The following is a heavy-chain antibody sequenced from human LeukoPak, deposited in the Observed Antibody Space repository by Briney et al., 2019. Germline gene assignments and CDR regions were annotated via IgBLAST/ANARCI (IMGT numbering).Heavy chain of an antibody. CDR3: ARDYIVVVPAASVPPYVNDAFDI. D-gene: IGHD2-2*01. CDR1: GFTFSSYA. J-gene: IGHJ3*02. CDR2: ISYDGSNK. V-gene: IGHV3-30-3*01. Sequence: GGSLRLSCAASGFTFSSYAMHWVRQAPGKGLEWVAVISYDGSNKYYADSVKGRFTISRDNSKNTLYLQMNSLRAEDTAVYYCARDYIVVVPAASVPPYVNDAFDIWGQGTMVTVSS.